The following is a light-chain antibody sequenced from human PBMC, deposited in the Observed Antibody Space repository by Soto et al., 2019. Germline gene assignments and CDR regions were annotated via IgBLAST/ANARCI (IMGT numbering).Light chain of an antibody. J-gene: IGKJ1*01. CDR1: QSVSSSY. CDR2: GAS. Sequence: EIVFTQSPGTLSLSPVERATLSCSASQSVSSSYLAWYQQKPGQAPRLLIYGASSRATGIPDRFSGSGSGTEFTLTISRLEPEDFAVYYCQQYGSSSWTFGQGTKVDIK. V-gene: IGKV3-20*01. CDR3: QQYGSSSWT.